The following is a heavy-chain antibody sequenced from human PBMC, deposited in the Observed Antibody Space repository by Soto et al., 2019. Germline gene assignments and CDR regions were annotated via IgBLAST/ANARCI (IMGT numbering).Heavy chain of an antibody. CDR2: ISAYNGNT. CDR1: GYTFTSYG. D-gene: IGHD6-13*01. V-gene: IGHV1-18*01. Sequence: ASVKVSCKASGYTFTSYGISWVRQAPGQGLEWMGWISAYNGNTNYAQKLQGRVTMTTDTSTSTAYMELRSLRSDDTAVYYCERVDSSSWTSPSTWXFDLSGRGTLVTVSS. J-gene: IGHJ2*01. CDR3: ERVDSSSWTSPSTWXFDL.